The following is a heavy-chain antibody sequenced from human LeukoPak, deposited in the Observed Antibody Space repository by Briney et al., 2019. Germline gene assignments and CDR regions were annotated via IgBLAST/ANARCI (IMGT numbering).Heavy chain of an antibody. Sequence: SETLSLTCTVSGGSISSSDYYWSWIRQPPGKGLEWIGYIYYSGSTYYNPSLKSRVTISVDTSKNQFSLKLSSVTAADTAVYYCARVRPYGSSGYGYFDLWGRGT. CDR1: GGSISSSDYY. D-gene: IGHD3-22*01. CDR3: ARVRPYGSSGYGYFDL. J-gene: IGHJ2*01. V-gene: IGHV4-30-4*01. CDR2: IYYSGST.